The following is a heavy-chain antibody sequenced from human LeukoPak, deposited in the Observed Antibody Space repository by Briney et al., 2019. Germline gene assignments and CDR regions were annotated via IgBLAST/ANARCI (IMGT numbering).Heavy chain of an antibody. CDR3: AKLKGSGSRYYYYMDV. Sequence: GGSLRLSCAASGFTFSSYAMSWVRQAPGKGLEWVSAISGSGGSTYYADSVKGRFTISRDNSKSTLYLQMNSLRAEDTAVYYCAKLKGSGSRYYYYMDVWGKGTTVTISS. CDR2: ISGSGGST. J-gene: IGHJ6*03. CDR1: GFTFSSYA. V-gene: IGHV3-23*01. D-gene: IGHD3-10*01.